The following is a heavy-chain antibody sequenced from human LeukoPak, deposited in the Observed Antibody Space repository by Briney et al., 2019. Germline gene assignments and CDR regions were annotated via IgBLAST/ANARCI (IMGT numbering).Heavy chain of an antibody. CDR3: ARISTVVIY. D-gene: IGHD4-23*01. Sequence: SETLSLTCTVSGGSISSSSYYWGWIRQPPGKGLEWIGSIYYSGSTYYNPSLKSRVTISVDTSKNQFSLKPSSVTAADTAVYYCARISTVVIYWGQGTLVTVSS. V-gene: IGHV4-39*07. CDR2: IYYSGST. J-gene: IGHJ4*02. CDR1: GGSISSSSYY.